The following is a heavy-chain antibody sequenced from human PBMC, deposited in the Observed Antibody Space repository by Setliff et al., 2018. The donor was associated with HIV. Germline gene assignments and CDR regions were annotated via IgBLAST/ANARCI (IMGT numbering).Heavy chain of an antibody. CDR1: GYSISSGYY. J-gene: IGHJ3*02. Sequence: SETLSLTCAVSGYSISSGYYWGWIRQPPGKGLEWVGSIFHSGGIYYNPSLRSRVTISGDTSKNKLSLKLTSVTAADTAVYYCARHLQAFDIWGHGTMVTVSS. CDR3: ARHLQAFDI. V-gene: IGHV4-38-2*01. CDR2: IFHSGGI. D-gene: IGHD1-1*01.